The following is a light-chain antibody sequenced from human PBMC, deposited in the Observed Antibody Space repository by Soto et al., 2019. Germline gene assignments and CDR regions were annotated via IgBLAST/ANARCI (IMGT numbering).Light chain of an antibody. CDR1: SSGVGGYNY. V-gene: IGLV2-14*01. CDR3: ISYTSSSTSYV. J-gene: IGLJ1*01. CDR2: EVS. Sequence: QSVPTQPAPLFGAPGPSVTNFCPGTSSGVGGYNYVAWYQQHPGKVPRLMIYEVSNRPSGVSNRFSGSKSGSTASLTISGLQAEDEADYYCISYTSSSTSYVFGAGTKVTVL.